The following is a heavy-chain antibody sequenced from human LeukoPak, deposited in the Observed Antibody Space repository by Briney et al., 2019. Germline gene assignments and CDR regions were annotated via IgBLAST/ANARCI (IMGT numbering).Heavy chain of an antibody. D-gene: IGHD4-17*01. CDR2: ISYDGSNK. CDR1: GFTFSSYA. J-gene: IGHJ4*02. Sequence: GGSLRLSCAASGFTFSSYAMHWVRQAPGKGLEWVAVISYDGSNKYYADSVKGRFTICRDNAKNSLYLQMNSLRAEDTALYYCARVDYGDYTGEDYWGQGTLVTVSS. V-gene: IGHV3-30-3*01. CDR3: ARVDYGDYTGEDY.